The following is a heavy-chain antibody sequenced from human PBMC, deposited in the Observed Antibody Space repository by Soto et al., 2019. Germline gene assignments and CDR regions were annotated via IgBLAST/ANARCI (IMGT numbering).Heavy chain of an antibody. CDR3: ASRHYGMDV. J-gene: IGHJ6*02. V-gene: IGHV3-21*01. CDR1: GFTFSSYS. CDR2: ITSSSSYI. Sequence: EVELVESGGGLVKPGGSLRLSCAASGFTFSSYSMNWVRQAPGKGLELVSSITSSSSYIYYADSVKGRFTISRDNAKNSLYLQMNSLRAEDTAVYYCASRHYGMDVWGQGTTVTVSS.